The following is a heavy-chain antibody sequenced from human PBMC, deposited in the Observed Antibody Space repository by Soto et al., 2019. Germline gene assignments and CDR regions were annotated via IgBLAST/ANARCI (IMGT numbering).Heavy chain of an antibody. Sequence: GGSLRLSCAASGFTFSSYGMHWVRQAPGKGREGVEVIWYEGSNKNHADSVKGRFTISRDNSKNTLYLQMNSLRAEDTAVYYCARDFWGGYDTGYYFDYWGQGTLVTVSS. CDR3: ARDFWGGYDTGYYFDY. D-gene: IGHD5-12*01. CDR1: GFTFSSYG. V-gene: IGHV3-33*01. J-gene: IGHJ4*02. CDR2: IWYEGSNK.